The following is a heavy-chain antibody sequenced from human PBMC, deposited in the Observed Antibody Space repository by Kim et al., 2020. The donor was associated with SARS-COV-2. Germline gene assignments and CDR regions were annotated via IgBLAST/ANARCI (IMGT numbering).Heavy chain of an antibody. D-gene: IGHD3-3*01. CDR2: INAGNGNT. CDR3: ARVSLGADDFWSGYYHEDYYYGMDV. CDR1: GYTFTSYA. Sequence: ASVKVSCKASGYTFTSYAMHWVRQAPGQRLEWMGWINAGNGNTKYSQKFQGRVTITRDTSASTAYMELSSLRSEDTAVYYCARVSLGADDFWSGYYHEDYYYGMDVWGQGTTVTVSS. V-gene: IGHV1-3*01. J-gene: IGHJ6*02.